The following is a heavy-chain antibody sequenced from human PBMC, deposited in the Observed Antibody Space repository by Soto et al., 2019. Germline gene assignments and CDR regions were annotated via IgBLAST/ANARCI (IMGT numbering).Heavy chain of an antibody. CDR1: GFTFSSYS. CDR2: ISSSSSTI. V-gene: IGHV3-48*01. Sequence: EVQLVESGGGLVQPGGSLRLSCAASGFTFSSYSMNWVRQAPGKGLEWVSYISSSSSTIYYADSVKGRFTISRDNAKNSRYLQMTSLRAEDTAVYYWARHPERIAQIGWFDPWGQGTLVTVSS. J-gene: IGHJ5*02. CDR3: ARHPERIAQIGWFDP. D-gene: IGHD6-13*01.